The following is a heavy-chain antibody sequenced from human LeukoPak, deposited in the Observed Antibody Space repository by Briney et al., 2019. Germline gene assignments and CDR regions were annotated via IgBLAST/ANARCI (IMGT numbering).Heavy chain of an antibody. Sequence: SATLSLTCRVSDASFNTHYWTWIRPPPGKGLEWIRYISSIGSTNYNPSLKSRVTITIDTSKKQFSLKMTSVTAADTAVYYCARDPTTVTKGFDVWGQGTMVTVCS. V-gene: IGHV4-59*11. CDR3: ARDPTTVTKGFDV. CDR1: DASFNTHY. D-gene: IGHD4-17*01. CDR2: ISSIGST. J-gene: IGHJ3*01.